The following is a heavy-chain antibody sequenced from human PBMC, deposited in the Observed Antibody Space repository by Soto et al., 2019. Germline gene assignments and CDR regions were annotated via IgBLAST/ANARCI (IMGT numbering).Heavy chain of an antibody. CDR3: ARPRIGYDIFDH. CDR2: IYYSGSA. Sequence: LSLTCTVSGGSISSSSYYWGWIRQPPGKGLEWIGSIYYSGSAYYNPSLKSRVTISVDTSKNQFSLKLSSVTAADTAMYYCARPRIGYDIFDHWGQGTLVTVSS. D-gene: IGHD5-12*01. V-gene: IGHV4-39*01. J-gene: IGHJ4*02. CDR1: GGSISSSSYY.